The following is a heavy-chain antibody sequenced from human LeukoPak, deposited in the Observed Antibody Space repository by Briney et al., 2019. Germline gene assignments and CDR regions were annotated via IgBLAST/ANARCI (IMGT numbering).Heavy chain of an antibody. D-gene: IGHD1-14*01. CDR1: GGSFNGYY. Sequence: SETLSLTCAVYGGSFNGYYCNWIRQPPGKGLEWIGEINHSGSTNYNPSLKSRVSISVDTSKNQFFLKLSSVTAADTAVYYCARHDLRNTSAWFDPWGQGTLVTVSS. J-gene: IGHJ5*02. CDR3: ARHDLRNTSAWFDP. V-gene: IGHV4-34*01. CDR2: INHSGST.